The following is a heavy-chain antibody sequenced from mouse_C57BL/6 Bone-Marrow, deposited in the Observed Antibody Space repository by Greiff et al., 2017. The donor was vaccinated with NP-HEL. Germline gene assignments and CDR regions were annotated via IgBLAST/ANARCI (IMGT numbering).Heavy chain of an antibody. CDR1: GFTFTSYG. V-gene: IGHV1-81*01. D-gene: IGHD1-1*01. CDR2: IYPRSGNT. J-gene: IGHJ3*01. Sequence: QVKLQQSGAELARPGGSVKLSCKASGFTFTSYGISWVQQRPGQGLEWIGEIYPRSGNTYYNEKLKGKATLTADKSSNTAYMEPRSLTSEDSAVYFCERYYDGSSAWFAYGGQGTLVTVSA. CDR3: ERYYDGSSAWFAY.